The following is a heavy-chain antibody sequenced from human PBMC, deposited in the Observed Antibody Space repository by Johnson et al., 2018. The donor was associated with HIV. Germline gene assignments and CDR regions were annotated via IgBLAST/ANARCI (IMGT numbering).Heavy chain of an antibody. V-gene: IGHV3-NL1*01. Sequence: QVQLVESGGGVVQPGRSLRLSCAASGFTFSSYGMHWVRQAPGKGLEWVSVIYSGGSTYYADSVKGRFTISRDNSKNTLYLQMNSLRAEDTAVYYCATAPGRDAFDIWGQGTMVTVSS. J-gene: IGHJ3*02. CDR1: GFTFSSYG. CDR2: IYSGGST. CDR3: ATAPGRDAFDI.